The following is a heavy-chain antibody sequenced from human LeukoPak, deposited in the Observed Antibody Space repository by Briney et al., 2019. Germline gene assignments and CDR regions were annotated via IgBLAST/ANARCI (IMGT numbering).Heavy chain of an antibody. D-gene: IGHD1-26*01. J-gene: IGHJ4*02. Sequence: PGGSLRLSCAASGFTFSSYTMNWVRQAPGKGLEWVSVIYSGGTTYYADSVKGRFTISRDNSKNTLYLQMNSLRAEDTAVYYCARDRASYSGSYPDYWGQGTLVTVSS. CDR1: GFTFSSYT. CDR3: ARDRASYSGSYPDY. V-gene: IGHV3-53*01. CDR2: IYSGGTT.